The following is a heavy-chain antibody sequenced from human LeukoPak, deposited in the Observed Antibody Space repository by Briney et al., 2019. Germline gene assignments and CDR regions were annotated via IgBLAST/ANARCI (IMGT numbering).Heavy chain of an antibody. D-gene: IGHD3-3*01. J-gene: IGHJ4*02. CDR2: IYPGDSDT. V-gene: IGHV5-51*01. CDR3: ALQGLYYDFWSGYFDY. CDR1: GYSFTSYW. Sequence: GESLKISCKGSGYSFTSYWIGLVRRMPGKGLEWMGIIYPGDSDTRYSPSFQGQVTISADKSISTAYLQWSSLKASDTAMYYCALQGLYYDFWSGYFDYWGQGTLVTVSS.